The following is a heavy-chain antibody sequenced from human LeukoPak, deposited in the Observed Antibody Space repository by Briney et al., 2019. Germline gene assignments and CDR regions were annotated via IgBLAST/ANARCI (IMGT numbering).Heavy chain of an antibody. CDR3: AKDPGIAAAGNYYYYGMDV. D-gene: IGHD6-13*01. CDR2: IYSGGST. J-gene: IGHJ6*02. Sequence: PGGSLRLSCAASGFTVSSNYMSWVRQAPGKGLEWVSVIYSGGSTYYADSVKGRFTISRDNSKNTLYLQMNSLRAEDTAVYYCAKDPGIAAAGNYYYYGMDVWGQGTTVTVSS. CDR1: GFTVSSNY. V-gene: IGHV3-53*01.